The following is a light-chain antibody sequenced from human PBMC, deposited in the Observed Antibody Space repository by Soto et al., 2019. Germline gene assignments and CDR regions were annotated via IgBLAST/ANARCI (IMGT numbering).Light chain of an antibody. CDR1: QSVSSN. Sequence: EIVMTQSPATVSVSPGERATLSCRASQSVSSNLAWYQQKPGQAPRLLIYGASIRATGVPATFSGSGSGTEFTLSISSLQSEHLGVYYCQQDSSWPLTFGGGTKVDIK. V-gene: IGKV3-15*01. J-gene: IGKJ4*01. CDR2: GAS. CDR3: QQDSSWPLT.